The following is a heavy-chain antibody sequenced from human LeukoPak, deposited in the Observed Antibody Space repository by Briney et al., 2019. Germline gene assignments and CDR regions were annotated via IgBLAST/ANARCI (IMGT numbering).Heavy chain of an antibody. CDR1: GFTFSNDN. CDR2: ISSSSSYI. CDR3: APLVGGTGTGSYFDL. V-gene: IGHV3-21*04. D-gene: IGHD1-26*01. J-gene: IGHJ2*01. Sequence: PGGSLRLSCAASGFTFSNDNMNWVRQAPGKGLEWVSSISSSSSYIYYADSVKGRFTISRDNAKNSLYLQMNSLRAEDTAVYYCAPLVGGTGTGSYFDLWGRGTLVTVSS.